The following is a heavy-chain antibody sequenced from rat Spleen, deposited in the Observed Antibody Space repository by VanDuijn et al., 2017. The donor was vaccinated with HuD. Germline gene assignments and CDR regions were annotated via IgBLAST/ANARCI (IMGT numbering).Heavy chain of an antibody. CDR3: ARHRRRVSYYFDY. J-gene: IGHJ2*01. Sequence: EVQLVESGGGLAQPGRSLKLSCAASGFTFTDYNMAWVRQAPKKGLEWIATIIYDGSRTYYRDSVKGRFTISRDNAKSTLYLQMDSLRFEDTATYYCARHRRRVSYYFDYWGQGVMVTVSS. CDR1: GFTFTDYN. D-gene: IGHD1-11*01. V-gene: IGHV5S10*01. CDR2: IIYDGSRT.